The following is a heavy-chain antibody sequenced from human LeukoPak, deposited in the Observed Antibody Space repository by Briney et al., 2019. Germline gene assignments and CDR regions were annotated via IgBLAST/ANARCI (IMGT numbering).Heavy chain of an antibody. Sequence: PGRSLRLSCAASGFTFSTHPMHWVRQAPGEGLEWVAVVSYDGSNKNYADSVKGRFAISRDNSKNTLYLQMNSLREEDTAVYYCARDAISRGSGAYCDRWGQGALVTVSS. CDR1: GFTFSTHP. J-gene: IGHJ5*02. V-gene: IGHV3-30*01. CDR3: ARDAISRGSGAYCDR. D-gene: IGHD3-10*01. CDR2: VSYDGSNK.